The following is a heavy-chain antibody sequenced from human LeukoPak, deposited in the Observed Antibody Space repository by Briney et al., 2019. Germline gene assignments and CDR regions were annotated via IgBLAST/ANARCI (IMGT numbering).Heavy chain of an antibody. V-gene: IGHV4-34*01. CDR1: GFTFSDYY. Sequence: GSLRLSCAASGFTFSDYYMSWIRQPPGKGLEWIGEISDSGFIRYNQSLQSRVTISVDTSKNQFSTKITSVTAADTAVYYCARGVGIFGANYYGMDVWGRGTAVTVSS. CDR2: ISDSGFI. J-gene: IGHJ6*02. CDR3: ARGVGIFGANYYGMDV. D-gene: IGHD3-3*01.